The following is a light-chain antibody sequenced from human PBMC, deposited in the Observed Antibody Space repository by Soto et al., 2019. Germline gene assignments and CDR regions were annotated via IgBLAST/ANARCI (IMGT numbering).Light chain of an antibody. J-gene: IGLJ1*01. CDR3: AAWDYSLYGYV. CDR2: YDD. V-gene: IGLV1-36*01. Sequence: QRVLTHLGSGSEARSQRVPISYSRRSSNIGTNAVNRYQQHPGKAPKLLISYDDLLPSGVSDRFSGSKSGTSASLAISGLQSEDEADYYCAAWDYSLYGYVSGTGSTVTVL. CDR1: SSNIGTNA.